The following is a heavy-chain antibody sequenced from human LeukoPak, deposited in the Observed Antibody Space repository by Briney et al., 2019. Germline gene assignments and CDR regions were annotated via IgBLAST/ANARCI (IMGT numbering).Heavy chain of an antibody. CDR3: ARDISSPLGYCTNGVCSLNWFDP. Sequence: GASVKVSCKDSGYTFTSYGISWVRQAPGQGLEWMGWISAYNGNTNYAQKLQGRVTMTTDTSTSTAYMELRSLRSDDTAVYYCARDISSPLGYCTNGVCSLNWFDPWGQGTLVTVSS. CDR2: ISAYNGNT. D-gene: IGHD2-8*01. V-gene: IGHV1-18*01. J-gene: IGHJ5*02. CDR1: GYTFTSYG.